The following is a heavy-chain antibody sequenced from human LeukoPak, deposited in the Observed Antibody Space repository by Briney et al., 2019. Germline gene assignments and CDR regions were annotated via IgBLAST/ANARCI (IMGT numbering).Heavy chain of an antibody. CDR3: ARFVDPWEIVVVPAAKDAFDI. Sequence: GGSLRLSCAASGFTFSDYYMSWIRQAPGKGLEWVSYISSSGSTIYYADSVKGRFTISRGNAKNSLYLQMNSLRAEDTAVYYCARFVDPWEIVVVPAAKDAFDIWGQGTMVTVSS. CDR1: GFTFSDYY. V-gene: IGHV3-11*01. J-gene: IGHJ3*02. CDR2: ISSSGSTI. D-gene: IGHD2-2*01.